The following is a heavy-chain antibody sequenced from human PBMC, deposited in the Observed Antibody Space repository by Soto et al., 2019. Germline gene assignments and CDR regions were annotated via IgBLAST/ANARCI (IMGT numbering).Heavy chain of an antibody. J-gene: IGHJ6*03. CDR1: GFTFTMYG. CDR2: ISSTGSYT. Sequence: PGGSLRLSCAASGFTFTMYGMNWVRQAPGKGLEWVSSISSTGSYTYYADSMKGRFTISRDNAKNSLFLQMNSLRDEDTAVYYCARDLGYGDSFGYPKYYMDVWGRGTTVTVSS. CDR3: ARDLGYGDSFGYPKYYMDV. D-gene: IGHD4-17*01. V-gene: IGHV3-21*06.